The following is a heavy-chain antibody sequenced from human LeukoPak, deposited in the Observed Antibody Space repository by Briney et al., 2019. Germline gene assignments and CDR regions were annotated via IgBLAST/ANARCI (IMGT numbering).Heavy chain of an antibody. J-gene: IGHJ4*02. CDR1: GGSFSGYY. V-gene: IGHV4-34*01. CDR3: ARSLRYLVRSFDY. D-gene: IGHD1-26*01. Sequence: SETLSHTCAVYGGSFSGYYWSWIRQPPGKGLEWIGEINHSGSTNYNPSLKSRVTISVDTSKNQFSLKLSSVTAADTAVYYCARSLRYLVRSFDYWGQGTLVTVSS. CDR2: INHSGST.